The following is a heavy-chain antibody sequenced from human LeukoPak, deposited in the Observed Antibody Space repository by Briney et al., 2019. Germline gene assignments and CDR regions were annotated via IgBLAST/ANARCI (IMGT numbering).Heavy chain of an antibody. J-gene: IGHJ6*03. CDR3: AKDMTMVPYYYMDV. CDR2: ISRSGSTI. CDR1: GFTFSDYY. D-gene: IGHD4/OR15-4a*01. V-gene: IGHV3-11*04. Sequence: GGSLRLSCAASGFTFSDYYMSWIRQAPGKGLEWVSYISRSGSTIYYADSVKGRFTISRDNSKNTLYLQMNSLRAEDTAVYYCAKDMTMVPYYYMDVWGKGTTVTVSS.